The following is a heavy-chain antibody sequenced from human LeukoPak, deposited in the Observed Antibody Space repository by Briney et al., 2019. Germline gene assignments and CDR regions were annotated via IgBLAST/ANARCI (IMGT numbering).Heavy chain of an antibody. D-gene: IGHD3-3*01. Sequence: SETLSLTCTVSGYSISSGYYWGWIRQPPGKGLEWIGSIYYSGSTYYNPSLKSRVTISVDTSKNQFSLKLSSVTAADTAVYYCAKSRNFVFGGQDYWGQGTLVTVSS. V-gene: IGHV4-38-2*02. CDR2: IYYSGST. CDR3: AKSRNFVFGGQDY. CDR1: GYSISSGYY. J-gene: IGHJ4*02.